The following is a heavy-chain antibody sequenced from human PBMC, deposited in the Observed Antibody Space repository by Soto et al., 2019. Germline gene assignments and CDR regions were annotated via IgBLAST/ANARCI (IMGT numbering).Heavy chain of an antibody. CDR3: AKRARDGYNSPIDY. D-gene: IGHD5-12*01. CDR2: ISGSGGRT. CDR1: GITFSNYA. V-gene: IGHV3-23*01. J-gene: IGHJ4*02. Sequence: DVQLLESGGGPVQPGGSLRLSCVASGITFSNYAMNWVRQGPGKGLEWVSGISGSGGRTSYADSVKGRFTISRDKSKNTLYLQMNCLRAEDTAVYYGAKRARDGYNSPIDYWGQGTLVTVSS.